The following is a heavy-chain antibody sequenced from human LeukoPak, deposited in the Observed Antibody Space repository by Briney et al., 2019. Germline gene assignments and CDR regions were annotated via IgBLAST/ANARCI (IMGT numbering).Heavy chain of an antibody. Sequence: ASVKVSCKASGYTFTGYYMHWVRQAPGQGLEWMGWINPNSGGTNYAQKFQGRVTMTRDTSISTAYMELSRLRSDDTAVYYCARWSHFDWLLFDYWGQGTLVTVSS. CDR1: GYTFTGYY. CDR2: INPNSGGT. CDR3: ARWSHFDWLLFDY. J-gene: IGHJ4*02. D-gene: IGHD3-9*01. V-gene: IGHV1-2*02.